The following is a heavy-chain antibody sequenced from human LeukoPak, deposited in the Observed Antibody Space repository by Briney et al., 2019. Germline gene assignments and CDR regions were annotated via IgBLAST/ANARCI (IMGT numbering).Heavy chain of an antibody. CDR1: GGSISSGSYY. CDR2: IYTSGST. V-gene: IGHV4-61*02. CDR3: ARDQYQLLYDNNWFDP. D-gene: IGHD2-2*02. Sequence: TSETLSLTCTVSGGSISSGSYYWSWIRQPAGKGLEWIGRIYTSGSTNYNPSLKSRVTISVDTSKNQFSLKLSSVTAADTDVYYCARDQYQLLYDNNWFDPWGQGTLVTVSS. J-gene: IGHJ5*02.